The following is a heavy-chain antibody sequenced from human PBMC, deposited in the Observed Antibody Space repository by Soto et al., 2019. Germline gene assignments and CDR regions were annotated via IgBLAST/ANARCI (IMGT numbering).Heavy chain of an antibody. CDR1: GGSISSGGYY. CDR3: ARGSCSGGSCYSRVSYYYYYMDV. D-gene: IGHD2-15*01. Sequence: SETLSLTCTVSGGSISSGGYYWSWIRQHPGKGLEWIGYIYYSGSTYYNPSLKSRVTISVDTSKNQFSLKLSSVTAADTAVYYCARGSCSGGSCYSRVSYYYYYMDVWGKGTTVTVSS. CDR2: IYYSGST. J-gene: IGHJ6*03. V-gene: IGHV4-31*03.